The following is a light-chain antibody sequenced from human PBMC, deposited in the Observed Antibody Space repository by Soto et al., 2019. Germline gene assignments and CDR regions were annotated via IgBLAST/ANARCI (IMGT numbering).Light chain of an antibody. CDR3: DAYTTSSTVV. Sequence: QSALTQPASVSGSPGQSITISCTGTSSDVGAYNYVSWYRQDAGKAPKLMIYDVSNRPSGVSDRFSGSKSGNTASLTISGLQADDEADYYCDAYTTSSTVVFGGGTKVTVL. CDR1: SSDVGAYNY. CDR2: DVS. V-gene: IGLV2-14*01. J-gene: IGLJ3*02.